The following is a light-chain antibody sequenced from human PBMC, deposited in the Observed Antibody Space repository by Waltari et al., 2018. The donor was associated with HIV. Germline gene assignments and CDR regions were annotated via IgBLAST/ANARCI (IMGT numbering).Light chain of an antibody. J-gene: IGLJ3*02. Sequence: QSVLTQPTSASGTPGQKITISCSGNISNIGSNSVNWYQQFSGAAPKLLIFSNNHHPSGVPARFSGSKSGSAASPAISGLHSDDEAIYHCATWDDTLSGPVFGGGTKLTVL. CDR2: SNN. CDR1: ISNIGSNS. V-gene: IGLV1-44*01. CDR3: ATWDDTLSGPV.